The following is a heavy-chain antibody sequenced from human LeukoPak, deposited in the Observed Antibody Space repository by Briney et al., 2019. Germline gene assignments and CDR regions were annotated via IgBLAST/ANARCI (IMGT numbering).Heavy chain of an antibody. CDR2: ISTSSTYI. Sequence: GGSLRLSCAASGFTFSSYSMNWVRQAPGKGLEWVSSISTSSTYIHYADSVKGRFTISRDNAKNSLYLQMNSLRAEDTAVYYCAREGRYDSPIDYWGQGTLVTVSS. D-gene: IGHD3-22*01. CDR1: GFTFSSYS. J-gene: IGHJ4*02. V-gene: IGHV3-21*01. CDR3: AREGRYDSPIDY.